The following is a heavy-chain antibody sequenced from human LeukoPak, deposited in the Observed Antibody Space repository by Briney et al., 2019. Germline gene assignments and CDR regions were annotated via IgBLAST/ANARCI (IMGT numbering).Heavy chain of an antibody. J-gene: IGHJ4*02. D-gene: IGHD4-17*01. Sequence: GGSLRLSCAASGFTFSSYAMNWVRQAPGKGLEWVSAITGSGGRTYYADSVKGRFTISRDNSKNTLYLQMNSLRAEDTAVYYCARDSPTVTTSYGYWGQGTLVTVSS. V-gene: IGHV3-23*01. CDR2: ITGSGGRT. CDR1: GFTFSSYA. CDR3: ARDSPTVTTSYGY.